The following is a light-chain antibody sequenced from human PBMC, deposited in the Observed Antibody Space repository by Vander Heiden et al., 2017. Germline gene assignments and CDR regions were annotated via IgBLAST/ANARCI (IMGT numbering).Light chain of an antibody. Sequence: DIVSTQSPATLSLSPGDRATPSCRASQSVSSYFAWYQQKPGQAPRPLIYDASTRATGIKARFSGSGLGTDVTLTIISREPEDFAVYYCQQLSYGHQERTFGQGTKLEIK. CDR2: DAS. V-gene: IGKV3D-11*02. CDR1: QSVSSY. J-gene: IGKJ2*01. CDR3: QQLSYGHQERT.